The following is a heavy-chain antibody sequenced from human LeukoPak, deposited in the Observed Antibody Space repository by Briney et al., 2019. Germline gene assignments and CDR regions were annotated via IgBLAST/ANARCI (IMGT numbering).Heavy chain of an antibody. V-gene: IGHV4-39*01. CDR1: GGSISSSSYY. CDR3: ARLDIAPAMVTY. J-gene: IGHJ4*02. CDR2: IYYSGST. D-gene: IGHD5-18*01. Sequence: SETLSLTCTVSGGSISSSSYYWGWIRQSPGKGLEWIGSIYYSGSTYYNPSLKSRVTISVDTSKNQFSLKLSSVTAADTAVYYCARLDIAPAMVTYWGQGTLVTVSS.